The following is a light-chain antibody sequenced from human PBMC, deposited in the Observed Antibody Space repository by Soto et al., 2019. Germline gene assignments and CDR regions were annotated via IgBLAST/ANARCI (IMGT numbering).Light chain of an antibody. Sequence: QMTQSPSTLSGSVGDRVTITCRASQTICSWLAWYQQKPGKAPKLLIFGASTLQSGVPSRFSGSGSGTDFTLTISSLQPEDFATYFCQKLNAYPPWTFGQGTKVDIK. CDR2: GAS. CDR1: QTICSW. J-gene: IGKJ1*01. CDR3: QKLNAYPPWT. V-gene: IGKV1-5*01.